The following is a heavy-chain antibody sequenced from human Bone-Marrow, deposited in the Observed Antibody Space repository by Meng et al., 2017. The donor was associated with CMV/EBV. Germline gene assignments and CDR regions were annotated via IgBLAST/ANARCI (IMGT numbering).Heavy chain of an antibody. CDR2: IIPILGIA. V-gene: IGHV1-69*10. Sequence: SVKVSCKASGGTFSSYAISWVRQAPGQGLEWMGGIIPILGIANYAQKFQGRVTTTADKSTSTAYMELSSLRSEDTAVYYCATSESTCSSTSCYTDWFDPWGEGTLVTVSS. CDR3: ATSESTCSSTSCYTDWFDP. CDR1: GGTFSSYA. J-gene: IGHJ5*02. D-gene: IGHD2-2*02.